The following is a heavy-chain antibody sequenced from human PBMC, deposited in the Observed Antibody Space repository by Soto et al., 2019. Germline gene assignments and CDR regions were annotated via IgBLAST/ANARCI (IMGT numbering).Heavy chain of an antibody. V-gene: IGHV4-61*08. CDR1: GGSISSGGYY. CDR2: IYYSGST. Sequence: PSETLSLTCTVSGGSISSGGYYWSWIRQHPGKGLEWIGYIYYSGSTNYNPSLKSRVTISVDTSKNQFSLKLSSVTAADTAVYYCARDRPVEYYYDSSGYSQMNWFDPWGQGTLVTVSS. CDR3: ARDRPVEYYYDSSGYSQMNWFDP. J-gene: IGHJ5*02. D-gene: IGHD3-22*01.